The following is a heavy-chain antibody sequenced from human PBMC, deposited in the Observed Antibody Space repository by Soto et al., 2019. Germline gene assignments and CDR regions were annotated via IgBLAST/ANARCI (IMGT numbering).Heavy chain of an antibody. CDR3: VGGGYFHFDY. CDR1: GFPFNNFE. Sequence: GGSLRLSCVSSGFPFNNFEMNWVRQAPGKGLEWISYITGSGNTRYYAETVKGRFTISRDNAKNSLYLQMNSLRVEDTAIYYCVGGGYFHFDYWGQGTVVTVSS. D-gene: IGHD3-22*01. J-gene: IGHJ4*02. V-gene: IGHV3-48*03. CDR2: ITGSGNTR.